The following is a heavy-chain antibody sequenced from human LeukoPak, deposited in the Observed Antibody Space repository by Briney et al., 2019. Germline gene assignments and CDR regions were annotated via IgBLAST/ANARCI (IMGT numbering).Heavy chain of an antibody. CDR2: IYHRGNT. J-gene: IGHJ3*02. D-gene: IGHD1-1*01. CDR3: ARLSITTCPDSRVSPKGAFDI. V-gene: IGHV4-39*01. Sequence: SETLSLTCTVSGDSLNNWNYYWGWIRNAPGKGLEWMGNIYHRGNTFYNPSLKSRVSISVDTPSSTFSLRHSSVTPADRGVYFCARLSITTCPDSRVSPKGAFDIWGRGTTVIVSS. CDR1: GDSLNNWNYY.